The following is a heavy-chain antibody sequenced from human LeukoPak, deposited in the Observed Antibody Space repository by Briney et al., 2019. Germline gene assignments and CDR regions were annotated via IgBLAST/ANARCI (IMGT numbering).Heavy chain of an antibody. J-gene: IGHJ4*02. CDR2: VYYSGVT. D-gene: IGHD3-9*01. V-gene: IGHV4-59*08. CDR3: ASDYDILTGYYPFDY. Sequence: SEILSLTCSVSGGSTGSDYWSWIRQPPGKGLEWIAYVYYSGVTSYNPSLKSRVAISIDTSKNQFSLKLSSVTAADTAVYYCASDYDILTGYYPFDYWGQGTLVTVSS. CDR1: GGSTGSDY.